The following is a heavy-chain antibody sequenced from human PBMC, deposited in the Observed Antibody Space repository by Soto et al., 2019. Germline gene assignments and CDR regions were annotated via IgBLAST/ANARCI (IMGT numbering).Heavy chain of an antibody. CDR1: GFALTTYT. V-gene: IGHV3-21*01. Sequence: PGGSLRLSCVDSGFALTTYTMNWVRQGPGAGLEWVSSINGRSNYKYYSDSVKGRFTVSRDNAQNSLFLQMSRLGPEDTAVYYCVREDGVVGASSAFDSWGQGTLVTVSS. CDR3: VREDGVVGASSAFDS. D-gene: IGHD1-26*01. J-gene: IGHJ4*02. CDR2: INGRSNYK.